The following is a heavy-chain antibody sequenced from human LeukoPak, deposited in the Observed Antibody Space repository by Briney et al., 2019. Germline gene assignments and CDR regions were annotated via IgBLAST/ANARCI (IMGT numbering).Heavy chain of an antibody. CDR2: ISGSGGST. D-gene: IGHD3-22*01. V-gene: IGHV3-23*01. CDR3: AKETYYDSSGYSDY. Sequence: GGSLRLSCAASGFTFSSYAMSWVRQAPGRGLEWVSAISGSGGSTYYADSVKGRFTISRDNSKNTLYLQMNSLRAEDTAVYYCAKETYYDSSGYSDYWGQGTLVTVSS. CDR1: GFTFSSYA. J-gene: IGHJ4*02.